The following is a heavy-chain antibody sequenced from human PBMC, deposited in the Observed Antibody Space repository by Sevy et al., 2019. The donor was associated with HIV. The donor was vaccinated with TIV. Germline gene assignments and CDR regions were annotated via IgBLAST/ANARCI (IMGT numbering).Heavy chain of an antibody. J-gene: IGHJ5*02. V-gene: IGHV1-18*04. Sequence: ASVKVSCKASGYTFTSYGISWVRQAPGQGLEWMGWISAYNGNTNYAQKLQGRVTMTTDTSTSTAYMELRSLRSDDTAVYYCARVGYDILTGYYNRRFDPWGQGTLVTVSS. CDR1: GYTFTSYG. CDR2: ISAYNGNT. CDR3: ARVGYDILTGYYNRRFDP. D-gene: IGHD3-9*01.